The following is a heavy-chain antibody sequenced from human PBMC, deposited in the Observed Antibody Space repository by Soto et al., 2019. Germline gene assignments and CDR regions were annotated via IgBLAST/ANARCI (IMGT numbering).Heavy chain of an antibody. CDR1: GFTFSSYA. Sequence: LRLSCAASGFTFSSYAMHWVRQAPGKGLEWVAVISYDGSNKYYADSVKGRFTISRDNSKNTLYLQMNSLRAEDTAVYYCARPFYGDPYYYYYGMDVWGQGTTVTVSS. V-gene: IGHV3-30-3*01. J-gene: IGHJ6*02. CDR2: ISYDGSNK. D-gene: IGHD4-17*01. CDR3: ARPFYGDPYYYYYGMDV.